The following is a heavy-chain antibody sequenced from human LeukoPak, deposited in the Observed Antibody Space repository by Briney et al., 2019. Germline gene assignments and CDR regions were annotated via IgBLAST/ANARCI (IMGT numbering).Heavy chain of an antibody. J-gene: IGHJ5*02. CDR2: IRYDGSNK. V-gene: IGHV3-30*02. Sequence: PGGSLRLSCAASGFTFSSYGMHWVRQAPGKGLEWVAFIRYDGSNKYYADSVKGRFTISRDNSKNTLYLQMNALRVEDTAVYYCAREESRQRIHALDPWGQGTPVTVSA. CDR1: GFTFSSYG. D-gene: IGHD1-1*01. CDR3: AREESRQRIHALDP.